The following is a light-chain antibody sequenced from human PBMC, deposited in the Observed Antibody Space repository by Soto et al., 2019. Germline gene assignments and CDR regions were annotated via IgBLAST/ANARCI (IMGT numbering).Light chain of an antibody. CDR2: EDT. J-gene: IGLJ2*01. CDR3: CSYAGSVV. Sequence: QSVLTQPASVSGSPGQSITISCTGTSSDVGSYNLVSWYQQHPGKVPKLIIYEDTKRPSGLSSRFSGSRSGNTASLTISWLQAEDEADYYCCSYAGSVVFGGGTQLTVL. V-gene: IGLV2-23*01. CDR1: SSDVGSYNL.